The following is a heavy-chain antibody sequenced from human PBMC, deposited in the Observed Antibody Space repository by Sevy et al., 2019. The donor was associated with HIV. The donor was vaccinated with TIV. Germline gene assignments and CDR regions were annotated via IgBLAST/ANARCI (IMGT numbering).Heavy chain of an antibody. CDR2: ISYHGRDK. CDR3: AKDFTGYNGMDV. CDR1: GFTFNTYG. Sequence: GGSLRLSCAASGFTFNTYGMQWVRQAPGKGLEWVAVISYHGRDKFYGDSVEGRFTISRDNSKKMLYLQMNSLRTEDTAVYYCAKDFTGYNGMDVWGQGTMVTVSS. D-gene: IGHD3-9*01. J-gene: IGHJ6*02. V-gene: IGHV3-30*18.